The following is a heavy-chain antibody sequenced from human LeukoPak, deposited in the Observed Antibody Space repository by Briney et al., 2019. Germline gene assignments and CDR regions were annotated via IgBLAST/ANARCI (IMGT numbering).Heavy chain of an antibody. Sequence: KPSETLSLTCTVSGVSMSRYYWSWIRQPPGKGLEWIGYIHYSGSTNYNPSLKSRVIISVDTSKNQFSLKLSSVTAADTAVYYCASGPMGDWPTIYYWGQGTLVTVSS. D-gene: IGHD5-24*01. CDR3: ASGPMGDWPTIYY. J-gene: IGHJ4*02. CDR2: IHYSGST. CDR1: GVSMSRYY. V-gene: IGHV4-59*08.